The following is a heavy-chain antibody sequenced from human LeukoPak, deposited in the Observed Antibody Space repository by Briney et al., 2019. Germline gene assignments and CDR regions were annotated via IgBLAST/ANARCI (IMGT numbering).Heavy chain of an antibody. CDR3: ARLAELGGITMVRGVMRSYYGMDV. Sequence: PSQTLSLTCTVPGGSISSGDYYWNWIRQPPGKGLEWIGYIYYSGSTYYNSSLKSRLTMSVDTSKNQFSLKLSSVTAADTAVYYCARLAELGGITMVRGVMRSYYGMDVWGQGATVTVSS. J-gene: IGHJ6*02. CDR2: IYYSGST. V-gene: IGHV4-30-4*08. CDR1: GGSISSGDYY. D-gene: IGHD3-10*01.